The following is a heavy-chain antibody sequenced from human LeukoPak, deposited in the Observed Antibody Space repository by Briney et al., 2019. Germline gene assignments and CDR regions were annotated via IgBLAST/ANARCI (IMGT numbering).Heavy chain of an antibody. D-gene: IGHD2-2*01. Sequence: SSVKVSCKAFGGTFSSYTISWVRQAPGHGLEWLGRIIPILGIAKYAQKYQGRVTIAADKSTSTAYMEQSSLRLEDTAAYYCASPRALYCSSTSCQTANGAFDIWGQGTMVTVSS. V-gene: IGHV1-69*02. CDR1: GGTFSSYT. CDR3: ASPRALYCSSTSCQTANGAFDI. J-gene: IGHJ3*02. CDR2: IIPILGIA.